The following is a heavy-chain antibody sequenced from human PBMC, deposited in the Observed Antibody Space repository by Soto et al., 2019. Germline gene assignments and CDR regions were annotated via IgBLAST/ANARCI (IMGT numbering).Heavy chain of an antibody. J-gene: IGHJ4*02. Sequence: SVKFSCKASGFTFSNSAVQWVRQSRGQRLEWMGWIVVGSGHPNLAQKFQDRVTLTRDMSTGTAYMELSSLRSEDTAVYYCAADVIAVAGDFDHWGQGTQVTVSS. CDR3: AADVIAVAGDFDH. V-gene: IGHV1-58*01. CDR1: GFTFSNSA. CDR2: IVVGSGHP. D-gene: IGHD6-19*01.